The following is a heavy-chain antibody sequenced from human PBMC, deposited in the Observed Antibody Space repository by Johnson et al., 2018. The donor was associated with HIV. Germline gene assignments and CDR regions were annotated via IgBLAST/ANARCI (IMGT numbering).Heavy chain of an antibody. CDR1: GFTFSNAW. CDR3: TTDGLWFGDPSFDI. Sequence: VQLVESGGGLVKPGGSLRLSCAASGFTFSNAWMSWVRQAPGKGLEWVGRIQSKSDGWTTDYAGPVKGKFTISRDDSKNTLYLQMNSLKIDDTAVYYCTTDGLWFGDPSFDIWGQGTMVTVSS. V-gene: IGHV3-15*01. CDR2: IQSKSDGWTT. J-gene: IGHJ3*02. D-gene: IGHD3-10*01.